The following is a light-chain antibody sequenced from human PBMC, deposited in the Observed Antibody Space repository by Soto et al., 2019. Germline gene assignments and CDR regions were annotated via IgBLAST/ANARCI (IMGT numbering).Light chain of an antibody. V-gene: IGLV2-14*01. Sequence: QSVLTQPASVSGSPGQSITISCTGTSSDVGGYNYVSWYQQHPGKAPKLMIYEVSNRPSGVSNRFSGSKSGNTASLTISGLQAEDEAGYYCSSYTSSSTHYVFGTGTKLTVL. CDR1: SSDVGGYNY. J-gene: IGLJ1*01. CDR3: SSYTSSSTHYV. CDR2: EVS.